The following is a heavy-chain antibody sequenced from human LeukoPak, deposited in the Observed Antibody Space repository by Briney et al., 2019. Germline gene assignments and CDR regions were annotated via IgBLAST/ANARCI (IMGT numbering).Heavy chain of an antibody. CDR1: GFTFDDYA. V-gene: IGHV3-9*01. CDR2: ISWNSGSI. Sequence: GGSLRLSCAASGFTFDDYAMHWVRQAPGKGLEWVSGISWNSGSIGYADSVKGRFTISRDNAKNSLYLQMNSLRAEDTAVYYCARDGGYDSFDYWGQGTLVTVSS. J-gene: IGHJ4*02. D-gene: IGHD1-1*01. CDR3: ARDGGYDSFDY.